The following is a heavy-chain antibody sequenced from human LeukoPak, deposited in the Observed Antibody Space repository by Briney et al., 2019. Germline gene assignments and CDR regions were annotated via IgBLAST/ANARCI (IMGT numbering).Heavy chain of an antibody. CDR3: ARRFVNSDGYYYDDY. CDR1: GGSISSYY. Sequence: PSETLSLTCALSGGSISSYYWSWIRQPPGKGLEWIGYIDYSGSTNYNPPLKSRVTISVDTTNNQFTLKVNSVTAADTAVYFCARRFVNSDGYYYDDYWGQGTLVTVSS. V-gene: IGHV4-59*08. CDR2: IDYSGST. D-gene: IGHD2-2*03. J-gene: IGHJ4*02.